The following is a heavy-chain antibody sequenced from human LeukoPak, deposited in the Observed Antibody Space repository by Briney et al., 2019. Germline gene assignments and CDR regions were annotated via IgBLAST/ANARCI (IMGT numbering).Heavy chain of an antibody. Sequence: GGSLRLSCAASGFTFTNSAMTWVRQAPGKGLEWVSTVSGSGGNTYYADSVKGRFTISRDNSENTLYLQMNSLRAQDTAVYYCAKSLAVPGSPAYWGLGTLVTVSS. J-gene: IGHJ4*02. CDR1: GFTFTNSA. CDR3: AKSLAVPGSPAY. CDR2: VSGSGGNT. D-gene: IGHD6-19*01. V-gene: IGHV3-23*01.